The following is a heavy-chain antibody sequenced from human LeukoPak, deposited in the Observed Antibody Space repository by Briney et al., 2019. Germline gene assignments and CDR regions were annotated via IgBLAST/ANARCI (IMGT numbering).Heavy chain of an antibody. CDR1: RFTFSSFG. Sequence: GGSLRLSCAASRFTFSSFGMHWVRQAPGKGLEWAVLIYYDGSKTYYADSVKGRFTIPRDNSKNTLFLQMNSLRAEDTAVYYCAKDINYYDSSGLLGDYWGQGTLVTVSS. D-gene: IGHD3-22*01. J-gene: IGHJ4*02. CDR3: AKDINYYDSSGLLGDY. V-gene: IGHV3-33*06. CDR2: IYYDGSKT.